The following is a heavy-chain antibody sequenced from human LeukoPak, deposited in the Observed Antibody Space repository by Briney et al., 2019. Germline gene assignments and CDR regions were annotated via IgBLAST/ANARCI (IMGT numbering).Heavy chain of an antibody. CDR2: INHSGST. CDR1: GGSFSGYY. J-gene: IGHJ4*02. D-gene: IGHD6-19*01. Sequence: SETLSLTCAVYGGSFSGYYWSWIRQPPGKGLEWIGEINHSGSTNYNPSLKSRVTISVDTSKNQFSLKLSSVTAADTAVYYCARGGRIAVAGTDKVLRYWGQGTLVTVSS. CDR3: ARGGRIAVAGTDKVLRY. V-gene: IGHV4-34*01.